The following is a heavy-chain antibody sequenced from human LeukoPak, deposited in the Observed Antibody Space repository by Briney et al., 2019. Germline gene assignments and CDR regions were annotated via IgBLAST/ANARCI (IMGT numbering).Heavy chain of an antibody. Sequence: PSETLSLTCTVSGGSISSGDYYWSWIRQPPGKGLEWIGYIDYSGSTYYNPSLKSRVTTSVDTSKNQFSLKLSSVTAADTAVYYCAREVDWYFDLWGRGTLVTVSS. CDR3: AREVDWYFDL. V-gene: IGHV4-30-4*01. CDR1: GGSISSGDYY. J-gene: IGHJ2*01. CDR2: IDYSGST.